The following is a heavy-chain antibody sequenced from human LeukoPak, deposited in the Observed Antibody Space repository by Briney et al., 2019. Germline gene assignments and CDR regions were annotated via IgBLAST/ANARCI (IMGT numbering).Heavy chain of an antibody. CDR2: ISGSGGST. CDR3: AKDLEVHSSGWYSDY. D-gene: IGHD6-19*01. J-gene: IGHJ4*02. Sequence: GGSLRLSCAASGFTFSSYAMSWVRQAPGKGLEWVSAISGSGGSTYYADSVKGRFTTSRDNSKNTLYLQMNSLRAEDTAVYYCAKDLEVHSSGWYSDYWGQGTLVTVSS. CDR1: GFTFSSYA. V-gene: IGHV3-23*01.